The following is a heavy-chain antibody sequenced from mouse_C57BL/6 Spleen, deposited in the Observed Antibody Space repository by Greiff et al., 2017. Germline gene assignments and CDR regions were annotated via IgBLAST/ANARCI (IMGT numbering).Heavy chain of an antibody. CDR1: GFNIKDDY. CDR2: IDTENGDT. CDR3: TTSHYYGSSYRYFDV. J-gene: IGHJ1*03. V-gene: IGHV14-4*01. Sequence: VQLQQSGAELVRPGASVKLSCTASGFNIKDDYMNWVKQRPEPGLEWIGWIDTENGDTEYASKFQGKATITADTSSNTAYLQLSSLTSEDTAVYYCTTSHYYGSSYRYFDVWGTGTTVTVSS. D-gene: IGHD1-1*01.